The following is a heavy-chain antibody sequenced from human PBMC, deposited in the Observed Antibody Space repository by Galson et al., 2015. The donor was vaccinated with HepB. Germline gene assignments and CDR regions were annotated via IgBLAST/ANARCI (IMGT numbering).Heavy chain of an antibody. J-gene: IGHJ5*02. CDR3: RVVIPAAQGGGWFDP. CDR2: IRSKLYGGTV. D-gene: IGHD2-2*01. CDR1: GLTFGDYA. Sequence: SLRLSCAVSGLTFGDYAMTWFRQAPGKGLEWVGLIRSKLYGGTVEYAASVKGRFTISRGDSRSIAYLHMNSLKTEDTAVYYCRVVIPAAQGGGWFDPWGRGTLVTVSS. V-gene: IGHV3-49*03.